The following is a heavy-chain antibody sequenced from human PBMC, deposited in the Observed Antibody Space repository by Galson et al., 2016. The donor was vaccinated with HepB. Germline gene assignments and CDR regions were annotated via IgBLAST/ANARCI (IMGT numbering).Heavy chain of an antibody. V-gene: IGHV1-3*01. J-gene: IGHJ3*02. Sequence: SVKVSCKASGHTFTTYAIHWVRQAPGQRLEWRGWINAGDHNTRFSQRFQDRVTIRRDTSASTTYMELSSLRFDDTAVYYCASLFGTTGAFDIWGQGTMVTVSS. CDR2: INAGDHNT. D-gene: IGHD1-7*01. CDR3: ASLFGTTGAFDI. CDR1: GHTFTTYA.